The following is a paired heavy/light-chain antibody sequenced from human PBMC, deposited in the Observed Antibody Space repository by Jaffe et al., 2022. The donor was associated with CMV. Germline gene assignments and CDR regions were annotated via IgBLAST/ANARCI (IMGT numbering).Light chain of an antibody. CDR3: QQYNNWPPWT. CDR1: QSVSSN. V-gene: IGKV3-15*01. CDR2: GAS. J-gene: IGKJ2*02. Sequence: EIVMTQSPATLSVSPGERATLSCRASQSVSSNLAWYQQKPGQAPRLLIYGASTRATGIPARFSGSGSGTEFTLTISSLQSEDFAVYYCQQYNNWPPWTFGQGTKLEIK.
Heavy chain of an antibody. CDR3: ARAGRGYGDYFRLGNAFDI. CDR1: GYTFTSYG. Sequence: QVQLVQSGAEVKKPGASVKVSCKASGYTFTSYGISWVRQAPGQGLEWMGWISAYNGNTNYAQKLQGRVTMTTDTSTSTAYMELRSLRSDDTAVYYCARAGRGYGDYFRLGNAFDIWGQGTMVTVSS. CDR2: ISAYNGNT. J-gene: IGHJ3*02. D-gene: IGHD4-17*01. V-gene: IGHV1-18*01.